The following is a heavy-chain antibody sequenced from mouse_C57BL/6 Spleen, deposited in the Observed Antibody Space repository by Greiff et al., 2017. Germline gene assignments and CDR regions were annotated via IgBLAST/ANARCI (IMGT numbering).Heavy chain of an antibody. CDR3: TRHYEAY. CDR2: IDPETGGT. J-gene: IGHJ3*01. CDR1: GYTFTDYE. V-gene: IGHV1-15*01. D-gene: IGHD2-4*01. Sequence: QVQLQQSGAELVRPGASVTLSCKASGYTFTDYEMHWVKQTPVHGLEWIGAIDPETGGTAYNQKFKSKAILTADKSSSTAYMELRSLTSEDSAVYYCTRHYEAYWGQGTLVTVSA.